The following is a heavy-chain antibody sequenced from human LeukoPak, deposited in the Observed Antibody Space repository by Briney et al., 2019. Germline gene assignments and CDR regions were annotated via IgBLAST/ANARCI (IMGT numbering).Heavy chain of an antibody. CDR2: INPSGGST. CDR3: ASSLGSGWYDY. D-gene: IGHD6-19*01. Sequence: ASVKVSCKASGYTFTSYYMHWVRQAPGQGLEWMGIINPSGGSTSYAQKFQGRVTMTRDTSTSTVYMELSRLRSDDTAVYYCASSLGSGWYDYWGQGTLVTVSS. J-gene: IGHJ4*02. CDR1: GYTFTSYY. V-gene: IGHV1-46*01.